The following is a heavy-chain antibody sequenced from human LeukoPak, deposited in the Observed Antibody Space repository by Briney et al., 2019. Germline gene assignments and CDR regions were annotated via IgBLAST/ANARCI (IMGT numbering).Heavy chain of an antibody. D-gene: IGHD5-18*01. J-gene: IGHJ2*01. CDR2: ISGSDGST. CDR1: GFTFSSYA. V-gene: IGHV3-23*01. Sequence: GGSLRLSCAASGFTFSSYAMSWVRQAPGKGLEWVSAISGSDGSTYYADSVKGRFTISRDNSKNTLYLQMNSLRAEDTAVYYCAKQGSVGGYSYGFWYFDLWGRGTLVTVSS. CDR3: AKQGSVGGYSYGFWYFDL.